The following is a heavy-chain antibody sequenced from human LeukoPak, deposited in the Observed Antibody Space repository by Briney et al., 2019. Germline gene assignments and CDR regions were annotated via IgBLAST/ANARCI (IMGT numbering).Heavy chain of an antibody. CDR3: AKSDLGHRSRQVGHFDY. CDR1: GFTFSTYG. D-gene: IGHD2-15*01. J-gene: IGHJ4*02. CDR2: LSYDGSNK. Sequence: GGSLRLSCAASGFTFSTYGMHWVRQAPGKGLEWVAVLSYDGSNKYYADSVKGRFTISRDNSKNTLYLQMNSLRAEDTAVYYCAKSDLGHRSRQVGHFDYWGQGTLVTVSS. V-gene: IGHV3-30*18.